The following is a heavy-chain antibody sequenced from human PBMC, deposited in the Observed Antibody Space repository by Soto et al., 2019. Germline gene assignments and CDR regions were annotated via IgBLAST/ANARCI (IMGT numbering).Heavy chain of an antibody. CDR1: ALTFSSVS. CDR3: ARVAY. J-gene: IGHJ4*02. Sequence: WGSLRLACVSSALTFSSVSMNWGRQGPGKGLEWVASISSARSETWYADSVKGRFIISRDNAQNPLVFQMNTLRLEDSAISYCARVAYWGPGTQVTVSS. V-gene: IGHV3-21*01. CDR2: ISSARSET.